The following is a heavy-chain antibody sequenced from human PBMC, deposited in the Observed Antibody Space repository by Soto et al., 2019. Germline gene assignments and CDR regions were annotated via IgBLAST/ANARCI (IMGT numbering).Heavy chain of an antibody. J-gene: IGHJ4*02. D-gene: IGHD2-15*01. CDR1: GYTLTELS. Sequence: ASVKVSCKVSGYTLTELSMHWVRQAPGKGLEWKGGFDPEDGETIYAQKFQGRVTMTEDTSTDTAYMELSSLRSEDTAVYYCATSDKKPVVAATPSDYWGQGTLVTVSS. CDR2: FDPEDGET. V-gene: IGHV1-24*01. CDR3: ATSDKKPVVAATPSDY.